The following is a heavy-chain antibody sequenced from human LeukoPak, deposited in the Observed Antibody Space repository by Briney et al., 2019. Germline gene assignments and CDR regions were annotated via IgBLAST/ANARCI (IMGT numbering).Heavy chain of an antibody. CDR3: ARGGPGEMATIHDY. V-gene: IGHV4-31*03. CDR1: GGSISSGGYY. Sequence: SETLSHTCTVSGGSISSGGYYWSWIRQHPGKGLEWIGYIYYSGSTYYNPSLKSRVTISVDTSKNQFSLKLSSVTAADTAVYYCARGGPGEMATIHDYWGQGTLVTVSS. J-gene: IGHJ4*02. D-gene: IGHD5-24*01. CDR2: IYYSGST.